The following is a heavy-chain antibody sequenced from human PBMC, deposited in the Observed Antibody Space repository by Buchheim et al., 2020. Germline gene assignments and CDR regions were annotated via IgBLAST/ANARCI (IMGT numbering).Heavy chain of an antibody. J-gene: IGHJ5*02. CDR3: ARLGDYGGNAMSLGWFDP. CDR2: IYYSGST. V-gene: IGHV4-39*01. CDR1: GGSISSSSYY. D-gene: IGHD4-23*01. Sequence: QLQLQESGPGLVKPSETLSLTCTVSGGSISSSSYYWGWIRQPPGKGLEWIGSIYYSGSTYYNPSLKSRVTISVDTSKNQFSLKLSSVTAADTAVYYCARLGDYGGNAMSLGWFDPWGQGTL.